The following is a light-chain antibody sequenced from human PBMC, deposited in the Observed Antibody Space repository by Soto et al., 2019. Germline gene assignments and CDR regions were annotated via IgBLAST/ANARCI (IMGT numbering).Light chain of an antibody. Sequence: DIQMTQSPSSLSASVGDRVTITCRASQGIGNDLGWYQQKPGTAPKRLIYGASTLQSGVPSRFSGGGSGTEFTLTITSVRPEDFATYYCLQHYIYPLTFGQGTAVDIK. CDR3: LQHYIYPLT. J-gene: IGKJ1*01. CDR2: GAS. CDR1: QGIGND. V-gene: IGKV1-17*01.